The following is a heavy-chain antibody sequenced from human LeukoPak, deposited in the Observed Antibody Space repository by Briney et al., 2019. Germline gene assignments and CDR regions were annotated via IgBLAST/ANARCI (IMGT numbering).Heavy chain of an antibody. CDR1: GGSFSGYY. D-gene: IGHD2-2*01. J-gene: IGHJ4*02. V-gene: IGHV4-34*01. CDR2: INHSGST. Sequence: SETLSLTCAVYGGSFSGYYWSWIRQPPGKGLEWIGEINHSGSTNYNPSLKSRVTISVDTSKNQFSLKLSSVTAADTAVYYCAGSVVVPAAMYGYYFDYWGQGTLVTVSS. CDR3: AGSVVVPAAMYGYYFDY.